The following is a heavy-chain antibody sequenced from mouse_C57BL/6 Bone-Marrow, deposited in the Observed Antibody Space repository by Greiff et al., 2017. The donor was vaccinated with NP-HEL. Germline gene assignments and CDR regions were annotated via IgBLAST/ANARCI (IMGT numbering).Heavy chain of an antibody. Sequence: EVKLVESGPGLVKPSQSLSLTCSVTGYSITSGYYWNWIRQFPGNKLEWMGYISYDGSNNYNPSLKNRISITRDTSKHQFFLKLNSVTTEDTATYYCARGLLAWFAYWGQGTLVTVSA. D-gene: IGHD2-3*01. V-gene: IGHV3-6*01. J-gene: IGHJ3*01. CDR2: ISYDGSN. CDR1: GYSITSGYY. CDR3: ARGLLAWFAY.